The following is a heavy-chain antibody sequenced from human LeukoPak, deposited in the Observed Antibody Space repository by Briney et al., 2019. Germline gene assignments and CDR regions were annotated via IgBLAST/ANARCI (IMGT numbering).Heavy chain of an antibody. V-gene: IGHV4-34*01. CDR3: ARVGYHWKSVLAYGDYHFDY. D-gene: IGHD4-17*01. CDR2: INHSGST. Sequence: NPSETLSLTCAVYGGSFSGYYWSWIRQPPGKGLEWIGEINHSGSTNYNPSLKSRVTISVDTSKNQFSLKLSSVTAADTAVYYCARVGYHWKSVLAYGDYHFDYWGQGTLVTVSS. J-gene: IGHJ4*02. CDR1: GGSFSGYY.